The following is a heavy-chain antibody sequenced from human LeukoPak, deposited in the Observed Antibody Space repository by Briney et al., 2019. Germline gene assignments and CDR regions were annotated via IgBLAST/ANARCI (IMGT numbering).Heavy chain of an antibody. CDR3: ANDEELEDGIFDY. D-gene: IGHD1-26*01. V-gene: IGHV3-30*02. CDR1: GFTFSSYG. CDR2: IRYDGSNK. J-gene: IGHJ4*02. Sequence: PGGSLRLSCAASGFTFSSYGMHWVRQAPGKGLEWVAFIRYDGSNKYYADSVKGRFTISRDNSKNTLYLQMNSLRAEDTAVYYCANDEELEDGIFDYWGQGTLVTVSS.